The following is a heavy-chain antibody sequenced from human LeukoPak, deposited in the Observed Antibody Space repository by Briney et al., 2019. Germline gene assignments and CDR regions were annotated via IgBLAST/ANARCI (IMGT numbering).Heavy chain of an antibody. J-gene: IGHJ5*02. CDR1: GGSISGYY. V-gene: IGHV4-4*07. CDR3: ARHWTTLRNIVVVPAATTDNWFDP. CDR2: MYFSGST. Sequence: SSETLSLTCTVSGGSISGYYWTWIRQPAGKGLEWIGRMYFSGSTNYNPSLKSRVTMSVDMSKNQFSLKLSSVTAADTAVYYCARHWTTLRNIVVVPAATTDNWFDPWGQGILVTVSS. D-gene: IGHD2-2*01.